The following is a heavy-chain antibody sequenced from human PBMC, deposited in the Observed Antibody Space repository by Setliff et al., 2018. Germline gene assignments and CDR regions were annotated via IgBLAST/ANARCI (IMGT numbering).Heavy chain of an antibody. CDR1: GFSFGGHD. J-gene: IGHJ6*02. CDR2: IRYDGTTE. Sequence: GGSLRLSCAASGFSFGGHDMHWVRQAPGKGLEWVAFIRYDGTTESYADSVRGRFTISRDNSKNTLYVQMHTLGPEDTAVYYCAKVRLDNVAYYYYYGMDVWGQGTTVTVSS. D-gene: IGHD2-2*03. V-gene: IGHV3-30*02. CDR3: AKVRLDNVAYYYYYGMDV.